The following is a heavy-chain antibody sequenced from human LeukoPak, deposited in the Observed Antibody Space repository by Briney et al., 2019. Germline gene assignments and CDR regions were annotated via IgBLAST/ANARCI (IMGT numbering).Heavy chain of an antibody. CDR1: RFTFSTYA. CDR3: ARDIVATMNNWFDP. Sequence: GGSLRLSCAASRFTFSTYAMHWVRQASGKGLEWVAVISSDGSNKDYADSVKGRFTISRDNSKNTLYLQMNSLRAEDTAVYYCARDIVATMNNWFDPWGQGTLVTVSS. D-gene: IGHD5-12*01. V-gene: IGHV3-30-3*01. CDR2: ISSDGSNK. J-gene: IGHJ5*02.